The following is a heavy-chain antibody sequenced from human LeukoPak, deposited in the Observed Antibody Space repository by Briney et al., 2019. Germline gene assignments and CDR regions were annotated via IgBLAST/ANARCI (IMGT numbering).Heavy chain of an antibody. J-gene: IGHJ3*02. CDR1: GGSINTYY. CDR3: ARADCSGGSCYAFDI. V-gene: IGHV4-59*01. CDR2: FYYSGST. Sequence: SETLSLTCTVSGGSINTYYWSCIRQPPGKGLEWIGYFYYSGSTNYNPSLKSRVTMSVDTSKNQFSLKLSSVTAADTAVYYCARADCSGGSCYAFDIWGQGTMVTVSS. D-gene: IGHD2-15*01.